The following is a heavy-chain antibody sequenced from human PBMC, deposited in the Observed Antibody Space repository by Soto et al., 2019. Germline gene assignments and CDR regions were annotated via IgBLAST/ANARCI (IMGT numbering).Heavy chain of an antibody. CDR3: ARAAVAGWEEDTFQGRY. CDR2: IYPGDSDT. Sequence: EVQLVQSGAEVKKPGESLKISCKGSGCSFTSYWIGWVRQMPGKGLEWMGIIYPGDSDTRYSPSFQGQVTISADKSISTAYLQWSSLKASDTAMYYCARAAVAGWEEDTFQGRYWGQGTLVTVSS. CDR1: GCSFTSYW. V-gene: IGHV5-51*03. D-gene: IGHD6-19*01. J-gene: IGHJ4*02.